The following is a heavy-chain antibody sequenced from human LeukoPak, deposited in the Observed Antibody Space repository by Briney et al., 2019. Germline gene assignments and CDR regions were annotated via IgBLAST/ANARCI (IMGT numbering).Heavy chain of an antibody. CDR1: GGSISSGSYY. CDR2: IYYSGST. D-gene: IGHD3-9*01. Sequence: SETLSLTCTVSGGSISSGSYYWSWIRQPAGKGLEWIGYIYYSGSTNYNPSLKSRVTISVDTSKNQFSLKLSSVTAADTAVYYCARDLLTGVFDYWGQGTLVTVSS. V-gene: IGHV4-61*10. CDR3: ARDLLTGVFDY. J-gene: IGHJ4*02.